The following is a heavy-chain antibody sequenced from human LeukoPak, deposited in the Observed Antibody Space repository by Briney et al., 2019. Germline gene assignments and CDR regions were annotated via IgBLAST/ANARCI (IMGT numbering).Heavy chain of an antibody. Sequence: SETLPLTCTVSGGSISSSGYYWGWIRQPPGKGLEWIASIYYSGSTYYNPSLKSRVTISVDTSKNQFSLKLSSVTAADTAVYYCARDRGGYGDFDYWGQGTLVTVSS. CDR1: GGSISSSGYY. V-gene: IGHV4-39*02. J-gene: IGHJ4*02. D-gene: IGHD3-16*01. CDR3: ARDRGGYGDFDY. CDR2: IYYSGST.